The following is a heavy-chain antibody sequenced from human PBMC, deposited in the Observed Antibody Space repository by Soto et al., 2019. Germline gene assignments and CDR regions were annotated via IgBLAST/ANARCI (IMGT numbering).Heavy chain of an antibody. V-gene: IGHV3-30*18. CDR2: ISYDGSNK. CDR1: GFTFSSYG. J-gene: IGHJ1*01. CDR3: EKEPSYDSSGYLLGGGEYFQH. D-gene: IGHD3-22*01. Sequence: QVQLVESGGGVVQPGRSLRLSCAASGFTFSSYGMHWVRQAPGKGLEWVAVISYDGSNKYYADSVKGRFTISRDNSKNTLYLQMNSLGAEDTAVYYCEKEPSYDSSGYLLGGGEYFQHWGQGTLVTVSS.